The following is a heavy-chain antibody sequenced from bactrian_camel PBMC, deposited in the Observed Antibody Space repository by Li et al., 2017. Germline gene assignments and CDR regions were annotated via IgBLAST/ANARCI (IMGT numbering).Heavy chain of an antibody. D-gene: IGHD6*01. Sequence: VQLVESGGGLVQPGGSLRLSCAASGFTFGGYDMTWVRQAPGKGLEWVSAIESGGGSTYYADSVKGRFTISRDNAKNTLYLQMNSLKTEDTAVYYCATDVASSWSAAYWGQGTQVTVS. J-gene: IGHJ4*01. CDR1: GFTFGGYD. V-gene: IGHV3S40*01. CDR3: ATDVASSWSAAY. CDR2: IESGGGST.